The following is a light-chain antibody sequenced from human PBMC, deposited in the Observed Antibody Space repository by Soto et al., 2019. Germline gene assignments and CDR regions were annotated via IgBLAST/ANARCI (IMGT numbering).Light chain of an antibody. V-gene: IGKV3-20*01. Sequence: EIVLTQSPGTLSLSPGEGATLSCRASQSISSNFLAWYQQKRGQAPRLLIHGASNRATGIPDRFSGSGSGTDFTLTITRLEPEDFAVYYCQQYGGSPRTFGQGTKEEVE. J-gene: IGKJ1*01. CDR3: QQYGGSPRT. CDR1: QSISSNF. CDR2: GAS.